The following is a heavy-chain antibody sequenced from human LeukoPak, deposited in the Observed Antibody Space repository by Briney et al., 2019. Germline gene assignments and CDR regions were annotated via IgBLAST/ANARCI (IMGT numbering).Heavy chain of an antibody. D-gene: IGHD3-10*01. CDR3: ARDNYYGTGSYSYYFDY. CDR2: IHYSGIT. Sequence: PSETLSLTCTVSGDSISSFYWSWIRRPPGKGLEWIGYIHYSGITNYNPSLKSRVTISVDMSKNQCSLRLSSVTAADTAVYYCARDNYYGTGSYSYYFDYWGQGTLVTVSS. CDR1: GDSISSFY. V-gene: IGHV4-59*12. J-gene: IGHJ4*02.